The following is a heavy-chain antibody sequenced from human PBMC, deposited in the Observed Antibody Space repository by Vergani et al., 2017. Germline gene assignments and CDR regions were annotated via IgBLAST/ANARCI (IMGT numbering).Heavy chain of an antibody. CDR2: IYQGDSAH. Sequence: EVQLVQSGAEVKTPGESLKISCKASGYSFTSYWIGWVRQMPGKGLEWMWIIYQGDSAHRYSPSFQGQVTISAYKAIITAYLQWSSLTASDTAMYYCPRHDPSGGSSESSAYWGQGTLVTVSS. D-gene: IGHD2-15*01. CDR3: PRHDPSGGSSESSAY. J-gene: IGHJ4*02. V-gene: IGHV5-51*01. CDR1: GYSFTSYW.